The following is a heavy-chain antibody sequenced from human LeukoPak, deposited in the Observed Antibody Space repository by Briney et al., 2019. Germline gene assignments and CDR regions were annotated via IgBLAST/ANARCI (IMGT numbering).Heavy chain of an antibody. V-gene: IGHV3-66*01. CDR3: ARDWGAAGPFDANWFDP. J-gene: IGHJ5*02. CDR1: GFTVSSNY. D-gene: IGHD6-13*01. Sequence: PGGSLRLSCAASGFTVSSNYMSWVRQAPGKGLEWVPVIYSGSSTYYADSVKGRFTISRDNSKNTLYLQMNSLRAEDTAVYYCARDWGAAGPFDANWFDPWGQGTLVTVSS. CDR2: IYSGSST.